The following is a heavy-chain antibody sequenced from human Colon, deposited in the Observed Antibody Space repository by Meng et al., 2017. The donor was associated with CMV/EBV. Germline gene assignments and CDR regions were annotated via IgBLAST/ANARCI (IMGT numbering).Heavy chain of an antibody. J-gene: IGHJ3*01. CDR1: GYTFTDHY. CDR2: INPNSGGT. Sequence: ASVKVSCKASGYTFTDHYMHWVRQAPGQGLEWMGWINPNSGGTMYEGNFHGRVTMTRDTSINTVYMELSGLTFDDTAVYYCARVDSDSSGYYGPDFWGQGTMVTVSS. D-gene: IGHD3-22*01. CDR3: ARVDSDSSGYYGPDF. V-gene: IGHV1-2*02.